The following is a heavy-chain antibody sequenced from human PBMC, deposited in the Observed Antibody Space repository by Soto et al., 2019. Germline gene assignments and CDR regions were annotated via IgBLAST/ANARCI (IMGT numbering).Heavy chain of an antibody. D-gene: IGHD3-22*01. V-gene: IGHV1-24*01. Sequence: ASVKVSCKVSGYTLTELSMHWVRQAPGKGLEWMGGFDPEDGETIYAQKFQGRVTMTEDTSTDTAYMELSSVTAADTAVYYCARTSWFDNSSSDYWGQGALVTVSS. CDR3: ARTSWFDNSSSDY. CDR2: FDPEDGET. CDR1: GYTLTELS. J-gene: IGHJ4*02.